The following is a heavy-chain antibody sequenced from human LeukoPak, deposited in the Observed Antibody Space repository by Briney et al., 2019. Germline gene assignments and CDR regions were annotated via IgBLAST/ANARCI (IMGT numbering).Heavy chain of an antibody. J-gene: IGHJ6*02. CDR1: GFTFSSYA. CDR3: VNEVGTYYYGMDV. Sequence: GGSLRLSCSASGFTFSSYAMHWVRQAPGKGLEYVSAISSNGGSTYYADSVKGRFTISRDNSKNTLYLQMSSLRAEDPAVYYCVNEVGTYYYGMDVWGQGTTVTVSS. CDR2: ISSNGGST. D-gene: IGHD1-1*01. V-gene: IGHV3-64D*06.